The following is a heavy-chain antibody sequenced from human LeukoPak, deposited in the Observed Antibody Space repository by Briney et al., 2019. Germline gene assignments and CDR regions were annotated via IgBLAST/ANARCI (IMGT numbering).Heavy chain of an antibody. J-gene: IGHJ4*02. CDR2: ISSSSSTI. CDR1: GFTFSSYS. Sequence: GGSLRLSCAASGFTFSSYSMNWVRQAPGKGLEWVSYISSSSSTIYYADSVKGRFTISRDNAKNSLYLQMSSLRAEDTAVYYCARDVGFGELSSSFGVLDYWGQGTLVTVSS. V-gene: IGHV3-48*04. D-gene: IGHD3-10*01. CDR3: ARDVGFGELSSSFGVLDY.